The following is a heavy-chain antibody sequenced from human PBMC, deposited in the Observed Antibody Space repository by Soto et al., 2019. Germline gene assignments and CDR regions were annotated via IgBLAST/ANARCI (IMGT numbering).Heavy chain of an antibody. D-gene: IGHD3-9*01. J-gene: IGHJ4*02. V-gene: IGHV3-21*01. Sequence: PGGSLRLSCATSGFTFSRCDMNWVRQAPGKGLEWVSFISSSASYMYYADSVKGRFTISRGNSKKSLYLQMNSLRADDTAVYYCAKGNILTGYFFDYWGQGTLVTVSS. CDR2: ISSSASYM. CDR1: GFTFSRCD. CDR3: AKGNILTGYFFDY.